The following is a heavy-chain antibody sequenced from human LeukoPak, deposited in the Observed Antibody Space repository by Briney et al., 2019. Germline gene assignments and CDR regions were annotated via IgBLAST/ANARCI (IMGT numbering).Heavy chain of an antibody. CDR1: GFVFSDYG. CDR3: ARESGSGYQSEGPKY. D-gene: IGHD5-12*01. Sequence: GGSLRLSCAASGFVFSDYGMHWVRQAPGKGLEWVAFVRYDGSNEYYADSMKGRFTISRDNSKNKLYLQMNSLRAEDTAVYSCARESGSGYQSEGPKYSGLGPLVTVSS. V-gene: IGHV3-30*02. J-gene: IGHJ4*02. CDR2: VRYDGSNE.